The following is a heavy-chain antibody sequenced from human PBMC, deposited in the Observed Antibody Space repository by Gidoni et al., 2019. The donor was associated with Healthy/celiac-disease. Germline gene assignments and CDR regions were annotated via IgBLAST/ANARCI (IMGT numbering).Heavy chain of an antibody. Sequence: QVQLVEPGGGVVQPGRSLRLYCAASGFTFSSYAMHRVRQAPGMGLEWVAVISYDGSNTYYADSVKGRFTISRDNSKNTLYLQMNSLRAEDTAVYYCARGVGGWGQGTLVTVSS. V-gene: IGHV3-30-3*01. CDR2: ISYDGSNT. CDR1: GFTFSSYA. D-gene: IGHD2-15*01. CDR3: ARGVGG. J-gene: IGHJ4*02.